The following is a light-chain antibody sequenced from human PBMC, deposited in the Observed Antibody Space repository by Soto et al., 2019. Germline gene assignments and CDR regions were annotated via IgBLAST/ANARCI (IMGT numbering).Light chain of an antibody. Sequence: QSALTQPPSASGSPGQSVTISCTGTTSDVGGYNSVSWYQQHPGKAPKVMIFEVNKRPSGVPDLFSGSKSGNTASLTVYGLQAEDEADYYCSSSACSNNVFFGGGTKLTVL. J-gene: IGLJ2*01. CDR3: SSSACSNNVF. CDR1: TSDVGGYNS. V-gene: IGLV2-8*01. CDR2: EVN.